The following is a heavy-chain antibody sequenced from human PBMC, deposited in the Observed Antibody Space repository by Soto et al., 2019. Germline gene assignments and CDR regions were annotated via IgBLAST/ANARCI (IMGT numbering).Heavy chain of an antibody. V-gene: IGHV4-39*02. CDR3: ARDKITGLFDY. D-gene: IGHD2-8*02. Sequence: PSETLSLTCTVSGGSISSSSYYWGWIRQPPGKGLEWIGSIYYSGNAYYNPSLKRRVTISVDTAKNQFSLKLSSVTAADTAVYYCARDKITGLFDYWGQGTLVTVSS. J-gene: IGHJ4*02. CDR1: GGSISSSSYY. CDR2: IYYSGNA.